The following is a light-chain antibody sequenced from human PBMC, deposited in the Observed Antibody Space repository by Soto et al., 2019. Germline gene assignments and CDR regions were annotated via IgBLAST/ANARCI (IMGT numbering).Light chain of an antibody. V-gene: IGKV1-9*01. CDR1: QGISDY. CDR2: AAS. Sequence: DIQLTQSPSFLSASVGDRVTISCRASQGISDYLAWYQQKPGKAPKLLIYAASTLQSGVPSRFSGSASGTEFTLTISSLQPEDFATYFCQQFNAYPVTFGGGTMVEIK. CDR3: QQFNAYPVT. J-gene: IGKJ4*01.